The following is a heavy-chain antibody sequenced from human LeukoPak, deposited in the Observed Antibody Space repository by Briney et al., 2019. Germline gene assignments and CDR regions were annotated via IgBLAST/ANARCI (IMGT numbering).Heavy chain of an antibody. CDR3: ARIAAAGWADY. V-gene: IGHV1-2*02. CDR2: INPNSGGT. Sequence: ASVKVSCKXSGYTLTGYYMHWVRQAPGQGLEWMGWINPNSGGTNYAQKFQGRVTMTRDTSISTAYMELSRLRSDDTAVYYCARIAAAGWADYWGQGTLVTVSS. J-gene: IGHJ4*02. CDR1: GYTLTGYY. D-gene: IGHD6-13*01.